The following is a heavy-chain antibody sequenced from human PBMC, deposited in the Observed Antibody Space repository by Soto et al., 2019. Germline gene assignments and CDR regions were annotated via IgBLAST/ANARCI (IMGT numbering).Heavy chain of an antibody. CDR2: IYHSGST. Sequence: PSETLSLTCAVSRGSISSSNWWRWLRQPPGRGLEWRGEIYHSGSTNYNPSLKSRVTISVDKSKNQFSLKLSSVTAADTAVYYCERGGEKRGYSSGYDYYYGMGVWGQGSTVTVSS. CDR1: RGSISSSNW. D-gene: IGHD5-18*01. CDR3: ERGGEKRGYSSGYDYYYGMGV. J-gene: IGHJ6*02. V-gene: IGHV4-4*02.